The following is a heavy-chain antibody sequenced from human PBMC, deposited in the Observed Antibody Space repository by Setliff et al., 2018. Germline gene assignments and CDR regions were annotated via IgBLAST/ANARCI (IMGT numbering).Heavy chain of an antibody. V-gene: IGHV1-18*01. D-gene: IGHD2-2*01. Sequence: ASVKVSCKASGYTFTSSGISWVRQAPGQGLEWMGWISVYNGYIVYAQKLQGRVTLTTDTSTGTAYMEVRSLRSDDTAQYYCVRDRAAIVVGPPTAAFDIWGQGTMVTVSS. J-gene: IGHJ3*02. CDR3: VRDRAAIVVGPPTAAFDI. CDR1: GYTFTSSG. CDR2: ISVYNGYI.